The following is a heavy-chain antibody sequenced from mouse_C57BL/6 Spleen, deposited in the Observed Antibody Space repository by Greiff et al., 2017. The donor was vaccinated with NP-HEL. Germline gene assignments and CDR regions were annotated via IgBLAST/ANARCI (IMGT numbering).Heavy chain of an antibody. Sequence: QVQLQQPGAELVKPGASVKLSCKASGYTFTSYWMQWVKQRPGQGLEWIGEIDPSDSYTNYNQKFKGKATLTVDTSSSTAYMQLSSLTSEDSAVYYCARRTSYYYGSSRWYFDVWGTGTTVTVSS. V-gene: IGHV1-50*01. CDR2: IDPSDSYT. J-gene: IGHJ1*03. D-gene: IGHD1-1*01. CDR3: ARRTSYYYGSSRWYFDV. CDR1: GYTFTSYW.